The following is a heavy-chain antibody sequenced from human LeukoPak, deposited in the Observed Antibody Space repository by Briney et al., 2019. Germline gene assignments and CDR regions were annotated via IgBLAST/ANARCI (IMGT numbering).Heavy chain of an antibody. J-gene: IGHJ4*02. Sequence: ASVKVSCKASGYTFTGYYMHWVRQAPGQGLEWMGWINPNSGGTNYAQEFQGWVTMTRDTSISTAYMELSRLRSDDTAVYYCARGLYVAGEEFNYWGQGTLVTVSS. V-gene: IGHV1-2*04. CDR3: ARGLYVAGEEFNY. CDR2: INPNSGGT. D-gene: IGHD6-19*01. CDR1: GYTFTGYY.